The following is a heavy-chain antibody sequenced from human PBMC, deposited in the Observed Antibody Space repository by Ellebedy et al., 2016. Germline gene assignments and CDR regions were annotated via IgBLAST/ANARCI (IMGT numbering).Heavy chain of an antibody. J-gene: IGHJ4*02. V-gene: IGHV4-34*01. D-gene: IGHD6-19*01. Sequence: GSLRLXXAVYGGSFSGYYWSWIRQPPGKGLEWIGEINHSGSTNYNPSLKSRVTISVDTSKNQFSLKLSSVTAADTAVYYCARGQWLAYFDYWGQGTLVTVSS. CDR3: ARGQWLAYFDY. CDR2: INHSGST. CDR1: GGSFSGYY.